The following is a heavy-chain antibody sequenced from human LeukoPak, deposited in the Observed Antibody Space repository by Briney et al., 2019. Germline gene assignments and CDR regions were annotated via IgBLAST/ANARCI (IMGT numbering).Heavy chain of an antibody. J-gene: IGHJ4*02. CDR3: ARPRDSSWSKTWDY. Sequence: GGSLRHSCAASGFTFSSYAMHWVRQAPGKGLEWVAVISYDGSNKYYADSVKGRFTISRDNSKNTLYLQMNTLRAEDTAVYYCARPRDSSWSKTWDYWGQGTLVTVSS. V-gene: IGHV3-30-3*01. CDR1: GFTFSSYA. CDR2: ISYDGSNK. D-gene: IGHD6-13*01.